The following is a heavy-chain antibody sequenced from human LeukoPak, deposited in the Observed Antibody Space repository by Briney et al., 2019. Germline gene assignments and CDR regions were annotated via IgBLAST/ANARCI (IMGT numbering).Heavy chain of an antibody. J-gene: IGHJ4*02. CDR1: GFTFGDYT. D-gene: IGHD6-6*01. V-gene: IGHV3-49*04. CDR2: IRGKVYGGTT. CDR3: VEYSSSFDY. Sequence: PGGSLRLSCTASGFTFGDYTMSWVRQAPGKGLEWVGFIRGKVYGGTTEYAASVKGRFTISRDDSKSIAYLQMNSLKTEDTAVYYCVEYSSSFDYWGQGTLVTVSS.